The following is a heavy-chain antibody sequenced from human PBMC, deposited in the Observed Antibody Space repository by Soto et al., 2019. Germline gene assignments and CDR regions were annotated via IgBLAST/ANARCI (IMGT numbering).Heavy chain of an antibody. CDR3: AKTRGAMIYAISVYGMDV. J-gene: IGHJ6*02. CDR2: ISGSADST. CDR1: GFTFSSFA. V-gene: IGHV3-23*01. D-gene: IGHD2-8*01. Sequence: EVQLLESGGGLVQPGGSLRLSCAASGFTFSSFALNWVRQAPGKGLEWVSIISGSADSTFYADYVKGRLPISRDNSKNMLYLQINSLRAEDTAVYYCAKTRGAMIYAISVYGMDVWGQGTTVTVSS.